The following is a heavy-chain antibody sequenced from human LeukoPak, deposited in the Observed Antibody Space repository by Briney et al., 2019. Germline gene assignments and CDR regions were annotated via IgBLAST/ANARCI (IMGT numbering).Heavy chain of an antibody. V-gene: IGHV3-23*01. Sequence: GESLRLSCAASGFTVTTLAMTWVRQAPGKGLEWVSVIGESDGRTYYADSVKGRFTISRDESKNTLYLQMNSLRAEDTAVYYCAKGPTDSCWEKLHDWGQGTLVTVSS. CDR2: IGESDGRT. CDR1: GFTVTTLA. J-gene: IGHJ4*02. CDR3: AKGPTDSCWEKLHD. D-gene: IGHD1-26*01.